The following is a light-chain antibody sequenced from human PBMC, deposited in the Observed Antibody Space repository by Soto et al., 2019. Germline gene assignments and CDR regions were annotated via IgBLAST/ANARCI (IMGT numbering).Light chain of an antibody. CDR3: QESSGLIWT. V-gene: IGKV1-39*01. CDR1: ETISNY. CDR2: AAS. J-gene: IGKJ1*01. Sequence: DIQMTQSPSSLSASVGDRVTITCRASETISNYLNWYQQKPGGAPKLLIYAASYLQSGVPSRFSGSGSGTDFTLTISSLQPEDFATYYCQESSGLIWTFGQGTKVEVK.